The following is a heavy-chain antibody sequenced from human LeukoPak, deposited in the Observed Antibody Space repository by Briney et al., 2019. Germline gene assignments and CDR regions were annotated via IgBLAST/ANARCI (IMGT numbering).Heavy chain of an antibody. CDR2: IKQDGSEK. V-gene: IGHV3-7*01. CDR1: GFTFSSYW. CDR3: ARDSGRVNY. J-gene: IGHJ4*02. Sequence: GGSLRLSCAASGFTFSSYWMSWVRQAPGKGLEWVANIKQDGSEKNYVDSVKGRFTISRDNAMNSLFLQMNSLRPEDTAVYYCARDSGRVNYWGQGTLVTVSS. D-gene: IGHD6-19*01.